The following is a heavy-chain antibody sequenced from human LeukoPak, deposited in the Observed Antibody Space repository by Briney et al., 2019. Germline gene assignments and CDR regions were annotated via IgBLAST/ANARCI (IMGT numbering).Heavy chain of an antibody. V-gene: IGHV4-61*01. CDR3: ARDGYNPRTDAFDI. Sequence: SETLSLTCTVSGGSITSSTYYWGWIRQPPGKGLERIGDIYYTGSTNYNPSLKSRVTISVDTSKSQFSLKVSSVTAADTAVYYCARDGYNPRTDAFDIWGQGTMVTVSS. CDR1: GGSITSSTYY. D-gene: IGHD5-24*01. CDR2: IYYTGST. J-gene: IGHJ3*02.